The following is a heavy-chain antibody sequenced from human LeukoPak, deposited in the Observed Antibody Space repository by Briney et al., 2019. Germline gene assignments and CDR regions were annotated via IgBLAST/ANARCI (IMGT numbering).Heavy chain of an antibody. D-gene: IGHD3-16*01. V-gene: IGHV4-59*08. J-gene: IGHJ4*02. CDR3: ARHALGLHDYYFDY. CDR2: IYYSGST. CDR1: GGSISSYY. Sequence: SETLSLTCTVSGGSISSYYWSWIRQPPGKGLEWIGYIYYSGSTNYNPSLKSRVTMSVDTSKNQFSLKLSSVTAADTAVYYCARHALGLHDYYFDYWGQGTLVTVSS.